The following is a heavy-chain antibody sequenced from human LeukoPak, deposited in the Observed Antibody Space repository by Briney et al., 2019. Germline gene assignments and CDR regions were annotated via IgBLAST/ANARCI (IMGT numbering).Heavy chain of an antibody. CDR1: GYTFTSYD. D-gene: IGHD6-13*01. V-gene: IGHV1-8*01. CDR3: ARGLRSWRLWLDP. J-gene: IGHJ5*02. Sequence: ASVKVSCKTSGYTFTSYDINWVRQATGQGPEWMGRVSPDSGGTAYAQKFLGRVTMTKNISTTTAYMELTGLRSEDTAVYYCARGLRSWRLWLDPWGQGTLVTVSS. CDR2: VSPDSGGT.